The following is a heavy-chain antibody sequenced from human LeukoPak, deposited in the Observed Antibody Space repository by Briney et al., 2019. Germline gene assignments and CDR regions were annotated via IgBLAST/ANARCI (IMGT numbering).Heavy chain of an antibody. Sequence: SETLSLTCTVYGGSFSSHYWAWIRQAPGKGLEWIGVINPGGGTNYNPSLKSRVTMSKDTSKKYFSLKLSSVTAADTAVYYCVTRTDWGQGTLVTVSS. CDR2: INPGGGT. V-gene: IGHV4-34*01. D-gene: IGHD1-14*01. CDR3: VTRTD. CDR1: GGSFSSHY. J-gene: IGHJ4*02.